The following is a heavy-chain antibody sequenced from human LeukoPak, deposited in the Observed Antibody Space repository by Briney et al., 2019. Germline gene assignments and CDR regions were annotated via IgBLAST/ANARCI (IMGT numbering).Heavy chain of an antibody. Sequence: GGSLRLSCAASGFTFDDYAMHWVRQAPGKGLEWVSGISWNSGSIGYADSVKGRFTISRDNAKNSLYLQVNSLRAEDMALYYCAKSRYCSSTSCYDAFDIWGQGTMVTVSS. J-gene: IGHJ3*02. CDR2: ISWNSGSI. CDR1: GFTFDDYA. D-gene: IGHD2-2*01. V-gene: IGHV3-9*03. CDR3: AKSRYCSSTSCYDAFDI.